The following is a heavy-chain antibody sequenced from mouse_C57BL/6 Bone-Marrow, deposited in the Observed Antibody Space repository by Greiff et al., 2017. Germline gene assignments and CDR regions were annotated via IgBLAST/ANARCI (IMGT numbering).Heavy chain of an antibody. CDR2: INPNNGGT. D-gene: IGHD1-2*01. Sequence: EVQVVESGPELVKPGASVKMSCKASGYTFTDYNMHWVKQSHGKSLEWIGYINPNNGGTSYNQKFKGKATLTVNKSSSTAYMELRSLTSEDSAVYYCARWGLLRHYFDYWGQGTTLTVSS. CDR1: GYTFTDYN. V-gene: IGHV1-22*01. CDR3: ARWGLLRHYFDY. J-gene: IGHJ2*01.